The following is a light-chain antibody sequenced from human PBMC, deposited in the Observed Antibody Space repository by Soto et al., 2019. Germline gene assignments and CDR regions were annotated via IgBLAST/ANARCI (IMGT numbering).Light chain of an antibody. Sequence: EIVMTPSPATLSVSPGERATLSCRASQSVSSNLAWYQQKPGQDPRLLIYGASTRATGIPARFSGSGSGTEFTLTISSLQSEDFAVYYCQQYNNWPWTFGQGTKVDIK. CDR3: QQYNNWPWT. J-gene: IGKJ1*01. CDR1: QSVSSN. CDR2: GAS. V-gene: IGKV3-15*01.